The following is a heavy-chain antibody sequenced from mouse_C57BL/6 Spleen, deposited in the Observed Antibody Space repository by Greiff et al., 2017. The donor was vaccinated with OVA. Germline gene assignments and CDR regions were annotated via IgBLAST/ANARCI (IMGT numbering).Heavy chain of an antibody. D-gene: IGHD1-1*01. CDR3: AREDYGSRGYFDV. Sequence: VQLQQSGPELVKPGASVKISCKASGYTFTDYYMNWVKQSHGKSLEWIGDINPNNGGTSYNQKFKGKATLTVDKSSSTAYMERRSLTSEDSAVYYCAREDYGSRGYFDVWGTGTTVTVSS. J-gene: IGHJ1*03. CDR1: GYTFTDYY. V-gene: IGHV1-26*01. CDR2: INPNNGGT.